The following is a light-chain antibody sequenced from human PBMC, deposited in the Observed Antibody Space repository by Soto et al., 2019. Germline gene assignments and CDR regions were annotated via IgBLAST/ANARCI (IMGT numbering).Light chain of an antibody. V-gene: IGKV3-20*01. Sequence: VLTQSPGTLSLSPGERTTLSCRASQNIRGNELAWYQQKPGQPPRLLIYRGSSRAPGIPDRFSGRGSGTGFTLTISRLEPEDFAVYYCQDYGTSAPWTFGQGTRVEIK. CDR1: QNIRGNE. J-gene: IGKJ1*01. CDR2: RGS. CDR3: QDYGTSAPWT.